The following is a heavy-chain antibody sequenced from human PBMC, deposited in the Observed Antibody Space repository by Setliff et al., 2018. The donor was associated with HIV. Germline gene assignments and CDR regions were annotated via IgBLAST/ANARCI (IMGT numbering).Heavy chain of an antibody. CDR2: ISYDASRT. D-gene: IGHD5-12*01. V-gene: IGHV3-30*01. CDR3: ARISVASRYNSDMDV. J-gene: IGHJ6*03. Sequence: GGSLRLSCVASGFTFSTFAMHWVRQAPGKGLEWVSVISYDASRTSYADSVKGRFTISRDNSKNTLFLQLNTLRPEDTAVYYCARISVASRYNSDMDVWGKGTTVTVSS. CDR1: GFTFSTFA.